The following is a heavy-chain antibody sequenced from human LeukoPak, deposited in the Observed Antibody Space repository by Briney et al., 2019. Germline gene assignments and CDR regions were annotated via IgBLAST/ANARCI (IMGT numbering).Heavy chain of an antibody. CDR2: IYYSGST. J-gene: IGHJ6*03. Sequence: SETLSLTCTVSGGSISSSSHYWGWIRQPPGKGLEWIGSIYYSGSTYYNPSLKSRVTISVDTSKNQFSLKLSSVTAADTAVYYCARSIVGARNYYYYMDVWGKGTMVTVSS. D-gene: IGHD1-26*01. CDR1: GGSISSSSHY. CDR3: ARSIVGARNYYYYMDV. V-gene: IGHV4-39*07.